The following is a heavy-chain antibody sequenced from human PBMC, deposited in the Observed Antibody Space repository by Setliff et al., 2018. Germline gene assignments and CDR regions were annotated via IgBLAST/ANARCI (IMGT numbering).Heavy chain of an antibody. CDR1: GYTFTSYG. D-gene: IGHD5-18*01. J-gene: IGHJ3*02. V-gene: IGHV1-18*01. Sequence: ASVKVSCKASGYTFTSYGISWVRQAPGQGLEWMGWISAYNGNTNYAQKLQGRVTMTTDTSTSTAYMELRSLRSEDTAVYYCARGTRGYSYGPIDAFDIWGQGTMVTVSS. CDR3: ARGTRGYSYGPIDAFDI. CDR2: ISAYNGNT.